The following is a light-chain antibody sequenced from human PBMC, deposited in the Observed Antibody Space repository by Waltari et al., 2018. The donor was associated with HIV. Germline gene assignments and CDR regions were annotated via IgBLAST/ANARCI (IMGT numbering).Light chain of an antibody. CDR2: DAS. CDR1: QDINNY. Sequence: DIQMPQSPSSLSASFGDRVPITSQASQDINNYLNWYQQKPGKVPKLLIYDASNLETGVPSRFTGSGSGTDFTFTISSLQPEDIATYYCQQYENLITFGPGTKVDLK. CDR3: QQYENLIT. J-gene: IGKJ3*01. V-gene: IGKV1-33*01.